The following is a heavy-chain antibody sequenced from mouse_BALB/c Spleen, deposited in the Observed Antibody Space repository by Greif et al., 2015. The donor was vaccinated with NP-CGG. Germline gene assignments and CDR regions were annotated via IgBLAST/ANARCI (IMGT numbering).Heavy chain of an antibody. CDR2: INPSTGYT. Sequence: QVQLQQSGAELAKPGASVKMSCKASGYTFTSYWMHWVKQRPGQGLEWIGYINPSTGYTEYNQKFKDKATLTADKSSSTAYMQLSSLTSKDSAVYYCARRGDYDGFDYWGQGTTLTVSS. CDR3: ARRGDYDGFDY. V-gene: IGHV1-7*01. CDR1: GYTFTSYW. D-gene: IGHD2-4*01. J-gene: IGHJ2*01.